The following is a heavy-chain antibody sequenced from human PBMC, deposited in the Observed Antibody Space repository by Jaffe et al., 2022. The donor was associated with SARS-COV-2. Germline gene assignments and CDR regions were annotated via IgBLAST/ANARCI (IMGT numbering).Heavy chain of an antibody. CDR3: AKDIDGAVAGIGFDY. V-gene: IGHV3-43*02. CDR1: GFTFDDYA. J-gene: IGHJ4*02. Sequence: EVQLVESGGGVVQPGGSLRLSCAASGFTFDDYAMHWVRQAPGKGLEWVSLISGDGGSTYYADSVKGRFTISRDNSKNSLYLQMNSLRTEDTALYYCAKDIDGAVAGIGFDYWGQGTLVTVSS. CDR2: ISGDGGST. D-gene: IGHD6-19*01.